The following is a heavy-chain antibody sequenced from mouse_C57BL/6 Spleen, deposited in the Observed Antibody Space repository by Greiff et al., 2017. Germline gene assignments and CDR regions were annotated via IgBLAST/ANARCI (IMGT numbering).Heavy chain of an antibody. J-gene: IGHJ4*01. V-gene: IGHV5-9-1*02. Sequence: EVHLVESGEGLVKPGGSLKLSCAASGFTFSSYAMSWVRQTPEKRLEWVAYISSGGDYIYYADTVKGRFTISRDNARNTLYLQMSSLKSEDTAMYYCTRDGLRRGDYAMDYWGQGTSVTVSS. CDR3: TRDGLRRGDYAMDY. CDR2: ISSGGDYI. D-gene: IGHD2-4*01. CDR1: GFTFSSYA.